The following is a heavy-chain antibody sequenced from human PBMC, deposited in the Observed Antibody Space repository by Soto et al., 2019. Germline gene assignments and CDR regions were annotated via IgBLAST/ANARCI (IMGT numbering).Heavy chain of an antibody. J-gene: IGHJ6*02. D-gene: IGHD2-2*01. CDR1: SGSFSGYY. CDR2: INHSGST. Sequence: QVQLQQCGAGLLKPSETLSLTCAVYSGSFSGYYWSWIRPPPGKGQKWIREINHSGSTNYNQPLKSRVIIAVDIYKHQYSLKLSSVTAADTAVYYCARGHLFVVVVPSRYGIDVWGQGTTVTVSS. CDR3: ARGHLFVVVVPSRYGIDV. V-gene: IGHV4-34*01.